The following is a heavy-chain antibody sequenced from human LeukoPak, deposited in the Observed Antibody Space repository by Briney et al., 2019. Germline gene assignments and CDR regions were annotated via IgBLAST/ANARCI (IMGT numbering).Heavy chain of an antibody. CDR2: IKQDGSEK. Sequence: GGSLRLSCAASGFTFSSYGMSWVRQAPGQGLEWVANIKQDGSEKYYVDSVKGRFTISRDNAKNSLYLQMNSLRAEDTAVYYCAREGYNWNDGGYFDYWGQGTLVTVSS. V-gene: IGHV3-7*01. CDR1: GFTFSSYG. CDR3: AREGYNWNDGGYFDY. D-gene: IGHD1-1*01. J-gene: IGHJ4*02.